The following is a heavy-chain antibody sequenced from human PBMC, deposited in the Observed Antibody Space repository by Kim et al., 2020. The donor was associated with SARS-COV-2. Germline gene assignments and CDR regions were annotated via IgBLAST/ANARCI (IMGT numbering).Heavy chain of an antibody. D-gene: IGHD2-8*01. Sequence: KFQGRVTMTRDTSISTAYMELSRLRSDDTAVYYCARDREDIVLMVYEIDYWGQGTLVTVSS. J-gene: IGHJ4*02. V-gene: IGHV1-2*02. CDR3: ARDREDIVLMVYEIDY.